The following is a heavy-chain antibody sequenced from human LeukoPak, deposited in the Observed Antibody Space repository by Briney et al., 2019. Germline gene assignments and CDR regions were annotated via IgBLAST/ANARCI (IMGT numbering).Heavy chain of an antibody. CDR1: GYAFTSYY. J-gene: IGHJ4*02. Sequence: ASVKVSCKASGYAFTSYYMHWVRQAPGQGLEWVGIINPSGSSTSYAQKFQGRVTMTRDTSTSTVYMELSSLRSEDTAVYYCARGSIESGSYYYYFDYWGQGTLVTVSS. D-gene: IGHD1-26*01. CDR3: ARGSIESGSYYYYFDY. CDR2: INPSGSST. V-gene: IGHV1-46*01.